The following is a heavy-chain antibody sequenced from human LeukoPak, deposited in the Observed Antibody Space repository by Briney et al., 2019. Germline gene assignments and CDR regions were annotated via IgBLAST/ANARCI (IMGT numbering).Heavy chain of an antibody. J-gene: IGHJ4*02. CDR1: GFTFSSYW. Sequence: GGSLRLSCAASGFTFSSYWMSWVRQAPGKGLEWVAVISYDGSNKYYADSVKGRFTISRDNSKNTLYLQMNSLRAEDTAVYYCAKDQGDGYNYCFDYWGQGTLVTVSS. D-gene: IGHD5-24*01. CDR2: ISYDGSNK. V-gene: IGHV3-30*18. CDR3: AKDQGDGYNYCFDY.